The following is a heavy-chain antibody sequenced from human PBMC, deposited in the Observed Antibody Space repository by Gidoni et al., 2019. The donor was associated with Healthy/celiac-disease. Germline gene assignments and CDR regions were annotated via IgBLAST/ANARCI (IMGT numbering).Heavy chain of an antibody. Sequence: QVQLQESGPGLVKPSETLSLTCAVSGYSLSSGYYWGWIRQPPGKGLEWIGSIYHSGSTYYNPSLKSRVTISVDTSKNQFSLKLSSVTAADTAVYYCAREGVAVAVYYYYGMDVWGQGTTVTVSS. V-gene: IGHV4-38-2*02. CDR1: GYSLSSGYY. J-gene: IGHJ6*02. CDR2: IYHSGST. D-gene: IGHD6-19*01. CDR3: AREGVAVAVYYYYGMDV.